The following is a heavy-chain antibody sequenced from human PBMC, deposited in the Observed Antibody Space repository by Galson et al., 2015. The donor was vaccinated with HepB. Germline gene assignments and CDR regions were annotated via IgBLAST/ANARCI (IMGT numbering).Heavy chain of an antibody. CDR3: ARGDYYGSGSYSLDY. CDR2: IWYDGSNK. Sequence: SLRLSCAASGFTFSSYGMHWVRQAPGKGLEWVAVIWYDGSNKYYADSVKGRFTISRDNSKNTLYLQMNSLRAEDTAVYYCARGDYYGSGSYSLDYWGQGTLVTVSS. CDR1: GFTFSSYG. V-gene: IGHV3-33*01. D-gene: IGHD3-10*01. J-gene: IGHJ4*02.